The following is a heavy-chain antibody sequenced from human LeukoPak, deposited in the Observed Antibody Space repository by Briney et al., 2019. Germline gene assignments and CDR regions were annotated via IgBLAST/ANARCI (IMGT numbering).Heavy chain of an antibody. CDR3: AKASVRFLELGWFDP. CDR1: GFTFSTYW. V-gene: IGHV3-7*03. J-gene: IGHJ5*02. D-gene: IGHD3-3*01. CDR2: IKQDGSEK. Sequence: PGGSLRLSCTVSGFTFSTYWMNWVRQAPGKGLEWVANIKQDGSEKYYVDSVKGRFTISRDNAKNSLYLQMNSLRAEDTALYYCAKASVRFLELGWFDPWGQGTLVTVSS.